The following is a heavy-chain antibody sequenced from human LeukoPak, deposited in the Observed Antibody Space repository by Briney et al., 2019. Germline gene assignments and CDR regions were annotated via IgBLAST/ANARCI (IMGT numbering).Heavy chain of an antibody. V-gene: IGHV3-74*01. CDR3: ASASSHRIAAGGDY. CDR1: GFTFSNCW. Sequence: PGGSLRLSCAASGFTFSNCWMHWVRQAPGKGLVWVSRINSDGSSRNYADSVKGRFTISRDNAKNTLFLQMNSLRAEDTAVYYCASASSHRIAAGGDYWGQGILVAVSS. D-gene: IGHD6-13*01. J-gene: IGHJ4*02. CDR2: INSDGSSR.